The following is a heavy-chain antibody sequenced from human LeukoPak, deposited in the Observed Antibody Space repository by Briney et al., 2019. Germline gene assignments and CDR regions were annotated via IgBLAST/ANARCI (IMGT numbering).Heavy chain of an antibody. CDR1: GGSISSSSYY. Sequence: SQTLSLTRTVSGGSISSSSYYWGWIRQPPGKGLEWIGSIYYGGSTYSHPSLKSRVTISVDTSKNQFSLKLSSVTAADTAVYYCARQPAVITFGGVIVPYYFDYWGQGTLVTVSS. CDR3: ARQPAVITFGGVIVPYYFDY. D-gene: IGHD3-16*02. V-gene: IGHV4-39*01. CDR2: IYYGGST. J-gene: IGHJ4*02.